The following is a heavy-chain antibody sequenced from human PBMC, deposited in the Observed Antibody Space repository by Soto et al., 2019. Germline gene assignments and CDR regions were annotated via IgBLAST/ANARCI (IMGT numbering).Heavy chain of an antibody. CDR2: IIPIFGTA. CDR3: ARWYYYDSSPYYFDY. CDR1: GGTFSSYA. Sequence: ASVKVSCKASGGTFSSYAISWVRQAPGQGLEWMGGIIPIFGTANYAQKFQGRVTITADESTSTAYMELSSLRSEDTAVYYCARWYYYDSSPYYFDYWGQGTLVTVSS. V-gene: IGHV1-69*13. D-gene: IGHD3-22*01. J-gene: IGHJ4*02.